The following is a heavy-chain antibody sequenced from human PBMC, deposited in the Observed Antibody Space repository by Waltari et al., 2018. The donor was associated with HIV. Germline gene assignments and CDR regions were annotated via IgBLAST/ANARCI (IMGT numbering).Heavy chain of an antibody. CDR3: TRRTPSGTYGMDV. CDR2: ISKNSDYI. D-gene: IGHD1-26*01. J-gene: IGHJ6*02. CDR1: GFTFSDAS. V-gene: IGHV3-21*01. Sequence: EVQLVESGGGLVKPGGSLGIHCWAPGFTFSDASMNWVRKAPGKGLEWVSSISKNSDYIYYAASVKGRFTISRDNAKKSVYLQMNSLRVEDTAVFYCTRRTPSGTYGMDVWGQGTAVNVS.